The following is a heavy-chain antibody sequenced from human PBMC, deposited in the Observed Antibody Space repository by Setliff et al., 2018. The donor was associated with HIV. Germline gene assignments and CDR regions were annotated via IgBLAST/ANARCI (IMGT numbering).Heavy chain of an antibody. CDR1: GFTFSSYE. CDR2: ISTTGSTI. D-gene: IGHD5-18*01. CDR3: ARNMRGYSYGRTPDSDY. Sequence: GGSLRLSCAASGFTFSSYEMNWVRQAPGKGLEWVSYISTTGSTIHYADSVKGRFTISRDNAKNSLYLQMNSLRAEDTAVYYCARNMRGYSYGRTPDSDYWGQGTLVTVSS. J-gene: IGHJ4*02. V-gene: IGHV3-48*03.